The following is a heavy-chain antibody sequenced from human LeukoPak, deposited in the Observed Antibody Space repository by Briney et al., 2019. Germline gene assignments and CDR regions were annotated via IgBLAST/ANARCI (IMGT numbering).Heavy chain of an antibody. V-gene: IGHV4-59*01. J-gene: IGHJ2*01. CDR2: IYYSGST. CDR3: ARGRGSSSPGYFDL. CDR1: GGSISSYY. Sequence: SETLSLTCTVSGGSISSYYWSWIRQPPGKGLEWIGYIYYSGSTNYNPSLKSRVTISVDTSKNQFSLKLSSVTAADTAVYYCARGRGSSSPGYFDLWGRGTLVTVSS. D-gene: IGHD6-13*01.